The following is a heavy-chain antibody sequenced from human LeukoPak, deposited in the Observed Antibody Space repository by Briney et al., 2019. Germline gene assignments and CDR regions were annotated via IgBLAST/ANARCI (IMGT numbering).Heavy chain of an antibody. D-gene: IGHD6-13*01. CDR1: GFIFSSHA. Sequence: PGGSLRLSCAASGFIFSSHAMNWVRQAPGKGLEWVSGVSGSGSSTFYADSVKGRFTISRDSSKNILYLQMNSLRVEDTAVYYCAKSRVSSWGAIDYWGQGTLLTVSS. V-gene: IGHV3-23*01. CDR2: VSGSGSST. J-gene: IGHJ4*02. CDR3: AKSRVSSWGAIDY.